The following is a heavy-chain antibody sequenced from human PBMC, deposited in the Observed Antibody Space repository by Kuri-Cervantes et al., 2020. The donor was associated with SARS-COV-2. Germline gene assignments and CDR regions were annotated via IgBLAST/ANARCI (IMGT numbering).Heavy chain of an antibody. CDR1: GYSISSGYY. J-gene: IGHJ4*02. CDR3: ARLPFCGGDCYYFDY. Sequence: ESLKISCAVSGYSISSGYYWGWIRQPPGKGLEWIGSIYHSGSTYYNPSLNSRVTISLDTSNNQFSLNLSSVTAADTAVYYCARLPFCGGDCYYFDYWSQGTLVTVSS. V-gene: IGHV4-38-2*01. D-gene: IGHD2-21*01. CDR2: IYHSGST.